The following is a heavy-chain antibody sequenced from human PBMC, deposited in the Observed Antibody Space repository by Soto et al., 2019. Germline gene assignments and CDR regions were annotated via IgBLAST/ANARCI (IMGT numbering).Heavy chain of an antibody. CDR2: INHSGST. CDR3: AREAFEGDFWSGYYRYYGMDV. J-gene: IGHJ6*02. Sequence: SETLSLTCAVYGGSFSGYYWSWIRQPPGKGLEWIGEINHSGSTNYNPSLKSRVIISVDMSKNQFSLRLSSVTAADTAVYYCAREAFEGDFWSGYYRYYGMDVWGQGTTVTVSS. V-gene: IGHV4-34*01. CDR1: GGSFSGYY. D-gene: IGHD3-3*01.